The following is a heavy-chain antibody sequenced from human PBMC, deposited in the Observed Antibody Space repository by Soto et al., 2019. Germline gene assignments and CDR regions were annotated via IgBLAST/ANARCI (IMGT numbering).Heavy chain of an antibody. V-gene: IGHV4-4*02. Sequence: QVQLQESGPGVVKPSGTLSLTCAVSGVSISNPNWWAWVRQAPGKGLEWIGEIDHSGSTHYNPSHTSRVTISLDRSKNQFSLKLSSVAAADAAVYYCARGIFYAFAIWRQGTMVTVSS. J-gene: IGHJ3*02. D-gene: IGHD3-9*01. CDR1: GVSISNPNW. CDR3: ARGIFYAFAI. CDR2: IDHSGST.